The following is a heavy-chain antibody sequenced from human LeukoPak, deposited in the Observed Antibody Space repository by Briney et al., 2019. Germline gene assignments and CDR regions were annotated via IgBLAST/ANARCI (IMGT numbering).Heavy chain of an antibody. V-gene: IGHV3-23*01. CDR2: TSGSGSST. J-gene: IGHJ4*02. CDR3: VKMYRGEESDY. Sequence: GGSLRLSCVASGFTFRAYDMSWVRQAPGKGLEWVSTTSGSGSSTYYADSVKGRFTISRDNSRTTLYLQMNSLRAEDTAVYFCVKMYRGEESDYWGQGTLVTVSS. D-gene: IGHD3-16*01. CDR1: GFTFRAYD.